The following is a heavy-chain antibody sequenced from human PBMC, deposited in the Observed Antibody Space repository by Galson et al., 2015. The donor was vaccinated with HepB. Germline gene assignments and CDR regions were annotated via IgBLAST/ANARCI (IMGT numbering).Heavy chain of an antibody. CDR2: IRGSGDT. D-gene: IGHD3-10*01. CDR1: GFTFSSYA. Sequence: SLRLSCATSGFTFSSYAMNWVRQAPGKGLEWVSRIRGSGDTYYSESVKGRFTISRDSSRNKLFLHMNTLRAEDTAVYYCSKSSGRVFDGWGIWGRATLVTVSS. V-gene: IGHV3-23*01. J-gene: IGHJ4*02. CDR3: SKSSGRVFDGWGI.